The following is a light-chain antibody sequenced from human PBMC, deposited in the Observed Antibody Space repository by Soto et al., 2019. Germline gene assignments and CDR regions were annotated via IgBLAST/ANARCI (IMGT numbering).Light chain of an antibody. V-gene: IGLV2-14*01. J-gene: IGLJ1*01. CDR3: SSYTTSNTRQIV. CDR2: DVS. Sequence: QSVLTQPASVSGAPGKAITISCTGTSSDGGGYNYVSWYQQHPGKAPKFMIYDVSNRPSGVSNRFSGSKSGNTASLTISGLQAEDEADYYCSSYTTSNTRQIVFGTGTKVTVL. CDR1: SSDGGGYNY.